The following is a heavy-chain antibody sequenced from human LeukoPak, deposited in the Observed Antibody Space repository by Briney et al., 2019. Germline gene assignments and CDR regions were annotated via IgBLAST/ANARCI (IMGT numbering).Heavy chain of an antibody. CDR1: GGTFSSYA. CDR2: IIPILGIA. CDR3: GAVGYCGGDCYYYYGMDV. J-gene: IGHJ6*02. D-gene: IGHD2-21*02. V-gene: IGHV1-69*04. Sequence: SVKVSCKASGGTFSSYAISWVRQAPGQGLEWMGRIIPILGIANYAQKFHGRVTITADKSTSTAYMELSSLRSEDTAVYYCGAVGYCGGDCYYYYGMDVWGQGTTVTVSS.